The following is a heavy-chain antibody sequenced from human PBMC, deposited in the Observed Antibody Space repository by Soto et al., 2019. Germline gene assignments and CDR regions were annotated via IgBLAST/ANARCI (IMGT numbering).Heavy chain of an antibody. CDR3: ARDHRDSTYSDLDY. D-gene: IGHD3-22*01. CDR2: INQDGSEK. CDR1: GFIISTYW. J-gene: IGHJ4*02. Sequence: PGGSLRLSCGASGFIISTYWMSWVRQAPGKGLEWVANINQDGSEKYYVDSVRGRFTISRDNAKNSLYLQMNSLRAEDTALYYCARDHRDSTYSDLDYWGQGSLVTVSS. V-gene: IGHV3-7*01.